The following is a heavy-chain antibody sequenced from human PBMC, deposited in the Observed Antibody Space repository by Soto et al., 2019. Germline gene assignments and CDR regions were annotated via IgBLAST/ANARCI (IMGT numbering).Heavy chain of an antibody. J-gene: IGHJ4*02. D-gene: IGHD5-12*01. V-gene: IGHV4-4*02. CDR2: IYHSGST. CDR1: SGSISSSNW. Sequence: QVQLQESGPGLVKPSRTLSLTCAVSSGSISSSNWWSWVRQPPGKGLEWIGEIYHSGSTNYNPSLKSRVTISVDKSKNQFSLKLSSVTAADTAVYYCARSAPLHSGYDRHYFDYWGQGTLVTVSS. CDR3: ARSAPLHSGYDRHYFDY.